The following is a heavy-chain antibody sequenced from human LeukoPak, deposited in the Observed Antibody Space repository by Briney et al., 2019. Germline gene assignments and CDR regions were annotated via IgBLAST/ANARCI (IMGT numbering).Heavy chain of an antibody. Sequence: GGSLRLSCAASGFTFSNYGIHWVRQAPGKGLEWVAVISYDGNNKYYADSVKGRFTISRDDSKNTLFLQMNSLRAEDTAVYYCAKGVDYCSGGSCPADYWGPGTLVTVSS. J-gene: IGHJ4*02. CDR2: ISYDGNNK. CDR3: AKGVDYCSGGSCPADY. CDR1: GFTFSNYG. D-gene: IGHD2-15*01. V-gene: IGHV3-30*18.